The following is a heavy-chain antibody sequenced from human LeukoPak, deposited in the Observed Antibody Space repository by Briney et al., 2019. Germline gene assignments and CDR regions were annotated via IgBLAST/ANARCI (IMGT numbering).Heavy chain of an antibody. J-gene: IGHJ5*02. D-gene: IGHD3-3*01. CDR1: GGSISSYY. CDR3: ARADDFWSGYYEWFDP. Sequence: SETLSLTCTVSGGSISSYYWSWIRQPPGKGLEWIGYIYYSGSTNYNPSLKSRVTISVDTSKNQFSLKLSSVTAADTAVYYRARADDFWSGYYEWFDPWGQGTLVTVSS. CDR2: IYYSGST. V-gene: IGHV4-59*01.